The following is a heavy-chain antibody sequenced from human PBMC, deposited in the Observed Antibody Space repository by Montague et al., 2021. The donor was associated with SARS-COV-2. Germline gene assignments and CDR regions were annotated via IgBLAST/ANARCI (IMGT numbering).Heavy chain of an antibody. CDR2: IYFRGST. CDR3: ARQSVGYYDSSGYPFDY. CDR1: GCSFSGYY. J-gene: IGHJ4*02. D-gene: IGHD3-22*01. Sequence: SETLSLTCAVSGCSFSGYYYSWFRQPPPKGLEWFGSIYFRGSTSYNPSPKRRVTISVDTSNNQFSLKLSSVTAADTAACYCARQSVGYYDSSGYPFDYWGQGTLVTVSS. V-gene: IGHV4-39*01.